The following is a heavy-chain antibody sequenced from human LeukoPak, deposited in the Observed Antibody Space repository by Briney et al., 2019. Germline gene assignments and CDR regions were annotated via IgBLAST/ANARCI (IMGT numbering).Heavy chain of an antibody. CDR2: ISTNKGNT. V-gene: IGHV1-18*01. J-gene: IGHJ4*02. CDR1: GYIFTNYG. D-gene: IGHD3-22*01. Sequence: GASVTVSCEASGYIFTNYGISWVRQAPGQGLEWMGWISTNKGNTNYAQRLQGRVTMTTDTSTTTAYMELRSLRSDDTAIYYCVRSSAYFAEYLNYWGQGTLVTVSS. CDR3: VRSSAYFAEYLNY.